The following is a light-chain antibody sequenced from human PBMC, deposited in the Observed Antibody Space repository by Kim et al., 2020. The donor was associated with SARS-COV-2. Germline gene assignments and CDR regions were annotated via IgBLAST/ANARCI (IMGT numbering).Light chain of an antibody. V-gene: IGLV3-1*01. CDR3: QAWDSGTLV. CDR2: QDS. Sequence: SYELTQPPSVSVSPGQTASITCSGARLGDKYACWYQQKPGQSPVLVIYQDSKRPSGIPERFSGSNSGNTATLTISGTQATDEADYYCQAWDSGTLVFGG. J-gene: IGLJ2*01. CDR1: RLGDKY.